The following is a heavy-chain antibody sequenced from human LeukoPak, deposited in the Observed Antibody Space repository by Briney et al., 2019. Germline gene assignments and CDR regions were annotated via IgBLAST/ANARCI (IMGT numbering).Heavy chain of an antibody. J-gene: IGHJ6*03. D-gene: IGHD6-19*01. CDR3: ARVSSSGWYDLLGYYYYMAV. CDR2: IYHSGST. V-gene: IGHV4-38-2*02. CDR1: GYSISSGYY. Sequence: PSETLSLTCTVSGYSISSGYYWGWIRQPPGKGLEWIGSIYHSGSTYYNPSLKSRVTISVDTSKNQFSLKLSSVTAADTAVYYCARVSSSGWYDLLGYYYYMAVWGKGTTVTVSS.